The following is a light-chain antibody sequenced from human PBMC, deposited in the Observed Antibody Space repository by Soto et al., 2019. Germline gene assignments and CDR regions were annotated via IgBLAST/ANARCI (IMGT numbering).Light chain of an antibody. V-gene: IGKV3-20*01. CDR2: GAS. CDR3: QQYGSSPFT. CDR1: QSVSTSY. J-gene: IGKJ3*01. Sequence: EIVLTQSPGTLSSSPGERVTLSCRASQSVSTSYLAWYQQKPGQAPRLLIYGASSRATGIPDRFSGSGSGTEFTLTISRLEPDDFAVYYCQQYGSSPFTFGPGTRVDMK.